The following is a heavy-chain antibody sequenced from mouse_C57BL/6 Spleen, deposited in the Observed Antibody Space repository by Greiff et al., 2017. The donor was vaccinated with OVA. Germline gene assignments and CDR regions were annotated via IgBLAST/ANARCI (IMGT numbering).Heavy chain of an antibody. D-gene: IGHD1-1*01. V-gene: IGHV1-55*01. CDR1: GYTFTSYW. CDR2: IYPGSGST. Sequence: VQLQQPGAELVKPGDSVKMSCTASGYTFTSYWITWVKQRPGQGLEWIGDIYPGSGSTNYNEKFKSKATLTVDTSSSTAYMQLSSLTSEDSAVYYCASTTVVEDYWGQGTTLTVSS. CDR3: ASTTVVEDY. J-gene: IGHJ2*01.